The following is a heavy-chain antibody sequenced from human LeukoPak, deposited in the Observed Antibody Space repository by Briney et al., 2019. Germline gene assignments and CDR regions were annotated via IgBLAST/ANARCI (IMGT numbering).Heavy chain of an antibody. J-gene: IGHJ4*02. Sequence: SETLSLTCSVSGGTISSTSYYCAWIRQPPGKGLEWIGEIYHSGSTNYNPSLKSRVTISVDKSKNQFSLKLSSVTAADTAVYYCARSYYHDSSVKVGWGQGTLVTVSS. V-gene: IGHV4-39*07. D-gene: IGHD3-22*01. CDR3: ARSYYHDSSVKVG. CDR1: GGTISSTSYY. CDR2: IYHSGST.